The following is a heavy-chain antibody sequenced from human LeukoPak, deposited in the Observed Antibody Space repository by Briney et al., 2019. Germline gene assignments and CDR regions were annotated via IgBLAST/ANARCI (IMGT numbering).Heavy chain of an antibody. Sequence: QAGGSLRLSCAASGFTFSSYGMHWVRQAPGKGLEGVAVISYDGSNKYYADSVKGRLTISRDNSKNTLYLQMNSLRAEDTAVYYCARGGGSYFLDYYFDYWGQGTLVTVSS. CDR3: ARGGGSYFLDYYFDY. J-gene: IGHJ4*02. V-gene: IGHV3-30*03. CDR2: ISYDGSNK. D-gene: IGHD1-26*01. CDR1: GFTFSSYG.